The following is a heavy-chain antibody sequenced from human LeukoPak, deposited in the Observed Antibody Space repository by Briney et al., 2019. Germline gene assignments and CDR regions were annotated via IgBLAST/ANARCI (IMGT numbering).Heavy chain of an antibody. V-gene: IGHV5-51*01. J-gene: IGHJ3*02. CDR2: IYPGDSDT. Sequence: GESLKISCKGSEYSFTSYWIGWVRQMPGKGLEWMGIIYPGDSDTRYSPSFQGQVTISADKSISTAYLQWSSLKAPDTAMYYRARRSSLGTFGHDAFDIWGQGTMVTVSS. CDR1: EYSFTSYW. CDR3: ARRSSLGTFGHDAFDI. D-gene: IGHD1-14*01.